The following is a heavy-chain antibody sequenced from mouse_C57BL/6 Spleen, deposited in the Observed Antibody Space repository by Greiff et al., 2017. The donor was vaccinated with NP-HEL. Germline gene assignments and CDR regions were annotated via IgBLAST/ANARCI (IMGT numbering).Heavy chain of an antibody. V-gene: IGHV1-18*01. CDR3: ARKGALGSSPYWYFEV. J-gene: IGHJ1*03. D-gene: IGHD1-1*01. CDR2: INPNNGGT. CDR1: GYTFTDYN. Sequence: EVQLQQSGPELVKPGASVKIPCKASGYTFTDYNMDWVKQSHGKSLEWIGDINPNNGGTIYNQKFKGKATLTVDKSSSTAYMELRSLTSEDTAVYYCARKGALGSSPYWYFEVWGTGTTVTVSS.